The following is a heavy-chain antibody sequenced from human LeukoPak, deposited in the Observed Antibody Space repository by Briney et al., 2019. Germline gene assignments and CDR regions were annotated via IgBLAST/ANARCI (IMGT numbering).Heavy chain of an antibody. D-gene: IGHD3-22*01. CDR2: IYYSGST. J-gene: IGHJ4*02. CDR3: ARDRGDYDSSGYYGYFDY. Sequence: SETLSLTCTVSGGSIRSHYWSWIRQPPGKGLEWIGYIYYSGSTNYNPSLKSRVTISVDTSKNQVSLKLSSVTAADTAVYYCARDRGDYDSSGYYGYFDYWGQGALVTVSS. V-gene: IGHV4-59*11. CDR1: GGSIRSHY.